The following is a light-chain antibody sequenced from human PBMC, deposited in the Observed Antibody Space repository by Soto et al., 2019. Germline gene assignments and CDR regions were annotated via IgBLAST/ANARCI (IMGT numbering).Light chain of an antibody. J-gene: IGLJ1*01. CDR1: SSDVGGYNY. Sequence: QSALTQPRSVSGSHGQSVTISCTGTSSDVGGYNYVSWYQHHPGKAPKLMIYDVSKRPSGVPDRFSGSKSGNTASLTISGLQAADEADYYCCSYAGSYTFYVFGTWTKLTVL. V-gene: IGLV2-11*01. CDR3: CSYAGSYTFYV. CDR2: DVS.